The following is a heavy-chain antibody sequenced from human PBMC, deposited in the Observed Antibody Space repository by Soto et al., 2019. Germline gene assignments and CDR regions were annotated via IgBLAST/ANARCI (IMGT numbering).Heavy chain of an antibody. J-gene: IGHJ4*02. CDR1: GFTFSSYE. Sequence: GGSLRLSCAASGFTFSSYEMNWVRQAPGRGLEWVSYISSSGSTIYYADSVKGRFTISRDNAKNSLYLQMNSLRAEDTAVYYCARDGSEWELRTYWGQGTLVTVSS. V-gene: IGHV3-48*03. D-gene: IGHD1-26*01. CDR2: ISSSGSTI. CDR3: ARDGSEWELRTY.